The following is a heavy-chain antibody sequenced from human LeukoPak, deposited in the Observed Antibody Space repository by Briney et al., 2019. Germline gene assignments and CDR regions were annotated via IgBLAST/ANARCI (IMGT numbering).Heavy chain of an antibody. D-gene: IGHD3-16*02. CDR3: ARQSSGRYYFDY. Sequence: SETLSLTCTVSGGSISSSSHYWGWIHQPPGKGLEWIGSIYYSGITYYNSSLKSRVTISVDTSKNQFSLKLSSVTAAETAVYYCARQSSGRYYFDYWGQGALVTVSS. CDR2: IYYSGIT. CDR1: GGSISSSSHY. J-gene: IGHJ4*02. V-gene: IGHV4-39*01.